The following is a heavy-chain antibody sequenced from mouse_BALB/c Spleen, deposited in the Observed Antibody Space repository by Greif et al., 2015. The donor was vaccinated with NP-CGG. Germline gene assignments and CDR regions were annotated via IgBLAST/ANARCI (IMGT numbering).Heavy chain of an antibody. CDR1: GYTFTSYW. CDR2: IAPGSGST. CDR3: ARWDYDAVYYAMDY. J-gene: IGHJ4*01. Sequence: DLVKPGASVKLSCKASGYTFTSYWINWIKQRPGQGLEWIGRIAPGSGSTYYNEMFKGKATLTVDTSSSTAYIQLSSLPSEDSAVYFCARWDYDAVYYAMDYWGQGTSVTVSS. V-gene: IGHV1S41*01. D-gene: IGHD2-4*01.